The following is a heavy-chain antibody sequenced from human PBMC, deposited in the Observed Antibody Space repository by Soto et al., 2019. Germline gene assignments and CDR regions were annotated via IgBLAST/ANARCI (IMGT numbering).Heavy chain of an antibody. Sequence: EMQVLESGGGLVQHGGSLRLSCAATGFTVSDFAMSWVRQAPGKGLEWVSRIYGGGNGPHYADSVKGRVTISRDNSKNTLYLQMNSLRAEDTAVYYCAKMEGMDPWAYSFDYWGQGTLVTVSS. D-gene: IGHD2-2*03. CDR2: IYGGGNGP. CDR3: AKMEGMDPWAYSFDY. V-gene: IGHV3-23*01. J-gene: IGHJ4*02. CDR1: GFTVSDFA.